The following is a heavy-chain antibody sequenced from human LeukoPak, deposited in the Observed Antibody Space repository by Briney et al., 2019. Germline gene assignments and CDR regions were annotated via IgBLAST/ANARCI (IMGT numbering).Heavy chain of an antibody. CDR2: ISYDGSNK. CDR3: ARVLFYYYYYMDV. CDR1: GFTFSSYG. J-gene: IGHJ6*03. Sequence: GRSLRLSCAASGFTFSSYGMHWVRQAPGKGLEWVAVISYDGSNKYYADSVKGRFTISRDNSKNTLYLQMNSLRAEDTAVYYCARVLFYYYYYMDVWGKGTTVTVSS. V-gene: IGHV3-30*03.